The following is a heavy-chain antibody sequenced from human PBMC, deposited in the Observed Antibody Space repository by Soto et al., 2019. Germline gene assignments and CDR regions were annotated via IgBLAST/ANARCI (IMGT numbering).Heavy chain of an antibody. D-gene: IGHD3-10*01. CDR2: ISYDGSNK. Sequence: PGGSLRHPCAASEFTFSSYAMHRVRHAPGKGLEWVAVISYDGSNKYYVDAVKGRFTISRDNSESAVFLQMNSLRPDDTALYFCARAYYFGSGTSYTLYYWGQGTQVTVSS. J-gene: IGHJ4*02. CDR1: EFTFSSYA. CDR3: ARAYYFGSGTSYTLYY. V-gene: IGHV3-30-3*01.